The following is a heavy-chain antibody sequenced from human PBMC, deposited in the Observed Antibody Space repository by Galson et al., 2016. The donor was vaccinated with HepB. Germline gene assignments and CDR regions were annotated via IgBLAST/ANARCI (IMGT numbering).Heavy chain of an antibody. J-gene: IGHJ6*02. Sequence: SVKVSCKASGYTFTWYAIHWVRQAPGQRPEWMGWINVGNGNTKYSKKMQGRVTITRDTSATTAYMELSSLRSEDTAVYYCARDFDLRRTVVPAEIEYYYYGMDVWGQGTTVTVSS. CDR2: INVGNGNT. CDR1: GYTFTWYA. CDR3: ARDFDLRRTVVPAEIEYYYYGMDV. V-gene: IGHV1-3*01. D-gene: IGHD2-2*01.